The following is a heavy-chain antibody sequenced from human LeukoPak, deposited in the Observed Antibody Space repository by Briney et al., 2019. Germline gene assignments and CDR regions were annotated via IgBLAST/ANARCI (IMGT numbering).Heavy chain of an antibody. CDR2: IYYSGST. CDR3: ARAAVVTFFDY. Sequence: SETLSLTCTVSGGSISSYYWSWIRQPPGKGLEWIGYIYYSGSTNYNPSLKSRATISVDTSKNQFSLKLSSVTAADTAVYYCARAAVVTFFDYWGQGTLVTVSS. D-gene: IGHD2-21*02. J-gene: IGHJ4*02. CDR1: GGSISSYY. V-gene: IGHV4-59*01.